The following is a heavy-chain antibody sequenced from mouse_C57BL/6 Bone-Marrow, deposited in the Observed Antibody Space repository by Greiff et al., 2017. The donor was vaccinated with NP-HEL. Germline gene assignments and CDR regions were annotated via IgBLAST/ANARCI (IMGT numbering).Heavy chain of an antibody. CDR3: ARPFYYSNYGFAY. CDR2: ISYSGST. V-gene: IGHV3-1*01. D-gene: IGHD2-5*01. Sequence: EVQLQESGPGMVKPSQSLSLTCTVTGYSITSGYDWHWIRHFPGNKLEWMGYISYSGSTNYNPSLKSRISITHDTSKNHFFPKLNSVTTEDTATYYCARPFYYSNYGFAYWGQGTLVTVSA. CDR1: GYSITSGYD. J-gene: IGHJ3*01.